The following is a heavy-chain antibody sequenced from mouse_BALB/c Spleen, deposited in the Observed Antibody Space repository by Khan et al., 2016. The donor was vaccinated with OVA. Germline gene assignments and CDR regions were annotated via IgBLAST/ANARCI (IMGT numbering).Heavy chain of an antibody. D-gene: IGHD1-1*01. CDR2: ITSGGSYT. V-gene: IGHV5-6-4*01. CDR1: GFTFSSYS. Sequence: EVKLVESGGGLVKPGGSLRLSCAASGFTFSSYSMSWVRQTPEKRLEWVATITSGGSYTYYPDSVQGRFTISRDNAKNTLYLQMSSLKSEDTAIYYCTRDRNYYGSSFYFDYWGQGTTLTVSS. J-gene: IGHJ2*01. CDR3: TRDRNYYGSSFYFDY.